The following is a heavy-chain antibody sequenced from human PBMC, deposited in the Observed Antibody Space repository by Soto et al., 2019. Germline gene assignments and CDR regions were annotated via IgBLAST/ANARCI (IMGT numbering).Heavy chain of an antibody. CDR2: VNNDGTDT. Sequence: EVQLVESGGGLVQPGGSLRLSCAASGFTFSNYWMYWVRQAPGKGLVWVSRVNNDGTDTTHADSVKGRFTISRDNAENTLYLQLRSLRAADTAVYYCTRGGLRPALDVWGQGSTVTVSS. J-gene: IGHJ6*02. CDR3: TRGGLRPALDV. D-gene: IGHD3-16*01. CDR1: GFTFSNYW. V-gene: IGHV3-74*03.